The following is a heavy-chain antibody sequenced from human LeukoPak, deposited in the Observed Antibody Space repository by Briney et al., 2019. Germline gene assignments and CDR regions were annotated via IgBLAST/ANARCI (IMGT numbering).Heavy chain of an antibody. CDR3: ARALYSGYDTTSQYFDY. J-gene: IGHJ4*02. CDR2: MNPNSGNT. CDR1: GYTFTSYD. Sequence: ALVKVSCKASGYTFTSYDINWVRQATGQGLEWMGWMNPNSGNTGYAQKFQGRVTITRNTSISTAYMELSSLRSEDTAVYYCARALYSGYDTTSQYFDYWGQGTLVTVSS. D-gene: IGHD5-12*01. V-gene: IGHV1-8*03.